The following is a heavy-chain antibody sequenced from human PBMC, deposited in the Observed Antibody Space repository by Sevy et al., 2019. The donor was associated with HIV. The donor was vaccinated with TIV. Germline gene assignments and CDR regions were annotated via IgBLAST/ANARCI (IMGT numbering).Heavy chain of an antibody. J-gene: IGHJ6*02. CDR2: ISSSSSYI. CDR3: ARAYYDFWSGYYGDYYGMDV. CDR1: GFTFSSYS. D-gene: IGHD3-3*01. V-gene: IGHV3-21*01. Sequence: GGSLRLSCAASGFTFSSYSMNWVRQAPGKGLEWVSSISSSSSYIYYAASVKGGFTISRDNAKNSLYLQMNSLRAEDTAVYYCARAYYDFWSGYYGDYYGMDVWGQGTTVTVSS.